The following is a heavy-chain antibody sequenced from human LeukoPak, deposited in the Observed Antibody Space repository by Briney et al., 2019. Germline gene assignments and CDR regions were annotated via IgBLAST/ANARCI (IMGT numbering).Heavy chain of an antibody. CDR2: INAGNGNT. CDR3: ARDYSGYAFNRFDP. V-gene: IGHV1-3*01. Sequence: ASVKVSCTASGYTFTSYAMHWVRQAPGQRLEWMGWINAGNGNTKYSQKFQGRVTITRDTSASTAYMELSSLRSEDTAVYYCARDYSGYAFNRFDPWGQGTLVTVSS. J-gene: IGHJ5*02. D-gene: IGHD5-12*01. CDR1: GYTFTSYA.